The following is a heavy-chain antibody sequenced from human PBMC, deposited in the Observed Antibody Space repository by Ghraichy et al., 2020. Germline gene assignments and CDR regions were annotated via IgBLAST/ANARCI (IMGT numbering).Heavy chain of an antibody. J-gene: IGHJ2*01. CDR3: ASGSPWFGEKWYFDL. CDR2: ISGSGSFI. CDR1: GFTFSRYS. Sequence: GGSLRLSCAASGFTFSRYSMNWVRQAPGKGLEWVSSISGSGSFISYADSVKGRFIISRDNAKNSLYLQMNSLRAEDTAVYYCASGSPWFGEKWYFDLWGRGTLVTVSS. D-gene: IGHD3-10*01. V-gene: IGHV3-21*01.